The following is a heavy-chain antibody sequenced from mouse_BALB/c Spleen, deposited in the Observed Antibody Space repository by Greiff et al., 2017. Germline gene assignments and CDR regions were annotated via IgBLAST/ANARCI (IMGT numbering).Heavy chain of an antibody. Sequence: LKQPGSELVRPGASVKLSCKASGYTFTSYWMHWVKQRPGQGLEWIGNIYPGSGSTNYDEKFKSKATLTVDTSSSTAYMQLSSLTSEDSAVYYCTRERHYYGYVGGAMDYWGQGTSVTVSS. CDR2: IYPGSGST. CDR1: GYTFTSYW. J-gene: IGHJ4*01. V-gene: IGHV1S22*01. D-gene: IGHD1-2*01. CDR3: TRERHYYGYVGGAMDY.